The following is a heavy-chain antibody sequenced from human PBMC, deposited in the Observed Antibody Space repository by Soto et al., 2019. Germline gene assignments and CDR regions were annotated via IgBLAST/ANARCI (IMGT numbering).Heavy chain of an antibody. CDR2: NYPGDSAT. J-gene: IGHJ4*01. D-gene: IGHD3-22*01. V-gene: IGHV5-51*01. CDR1: GYSFTSYW. Sequence: PXAALNISCKACGYSFTSYWIGWVRQMPGKGLEWMGMNYPGDSATRYSPSFQGQVTISGNKTISTAHLQWSSRKASATAMSDCARLFGRGLSGYVLDYWGQGTLVTVSS. CDR3: ARLFGRGLSGYVLDY.